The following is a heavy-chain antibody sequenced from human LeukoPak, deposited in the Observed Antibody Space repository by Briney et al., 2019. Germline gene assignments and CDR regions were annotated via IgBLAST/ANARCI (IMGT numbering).Heavy chain of an antibody. CDR1: GFTFSSHW. CDR2: INGAGSST. Sequence: KAGGSLRLSCAASGFTFSSHWMHWVRQAPGKGLVWVSRINGAGSSTSYADSVKGRFTVSRDNAKNTLNLQMNSLRAEDTVVYYCARDLFFSDAGYSSGWRAEYFHHWGQGTLVTVSS. CDR3: ARDLFFSDAGYSSGWRAEYFHH. V-gene: IGHV3-74*01. J-gene: IGHJ1*01. D-gene: IGHD6-19*01.